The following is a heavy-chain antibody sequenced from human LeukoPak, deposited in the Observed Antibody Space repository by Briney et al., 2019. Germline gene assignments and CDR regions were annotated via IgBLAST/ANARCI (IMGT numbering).Heavy chain of an antibody. J-gene: IGHJ4*02. CDR1: GASVSSSSYY. D-gene: IGHD1-26*01. CDR2: IYYSGST. CDR3: ARALALVN. Sequence: SETLSLTCTVSGASVSSSSYYWGWIRQPPGKGLEWIGYIYYSGSTNYNPSLKSRVTISVDTSKNQFSLKLSSVTAADTAVYYCARALALVNWGQGTLVTVSS. V-gene: IGHV4-61*05.